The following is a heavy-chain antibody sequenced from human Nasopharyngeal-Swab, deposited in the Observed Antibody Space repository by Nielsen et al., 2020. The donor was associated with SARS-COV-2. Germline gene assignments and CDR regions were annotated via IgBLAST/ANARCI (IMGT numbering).Heavy chain of an antibody. CDR2: IRSKAYGGTI. D-gene: IGHD5-18*01. CDR1: GFTFGDYA. CDR3: TRRLARGYSYGATASDAFDI. Sequence: GESLKIPCTASGFTFGDYAMSWFRQAPGKGLEWVGFIRSKAYGGTIEYAASVKGRFTISRDDSKSIAYLQMNSLKTEDTAVYYCTRRLARGYSYGATASDAFDIWGQGTMVTVSS. J-gene: IGHJ3*02. V-gene: IGHV3-49*03.